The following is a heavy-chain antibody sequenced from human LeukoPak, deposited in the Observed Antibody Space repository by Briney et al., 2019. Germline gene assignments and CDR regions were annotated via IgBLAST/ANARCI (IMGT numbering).Heavy chain of an antibody. D-gene: IGHD3-22*01. CDR1: GFTFSSYA. J-gene: IGHJ4*02. V-gene: IGHV3-23*01. CDR3: AKVTDSSGYYNFDY. Sequence: TGGSLRLSCAASGFTFSSYAMNWVRQAPGKGLEWVSGISGSGGSTYYADSVKGRFTISRDNSKNTLYLQRNSLRAEDTAVYYCAKVTDSSGYYNFDYWGQGTLVTASS. CDR2: ISGSGGST.